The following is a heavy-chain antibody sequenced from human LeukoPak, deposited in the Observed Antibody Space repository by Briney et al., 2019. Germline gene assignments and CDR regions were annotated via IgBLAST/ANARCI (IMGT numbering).Heavy chain of an antibody. CDR2: ISWTGGRT. CDR3: AKAPSVDSGRFDY. V-gene: IGHV3-23*01. J-gene: IGHJ4*02. Sequence: PGGSLRLSCAASGLSFSSYAMSWARHAPGKGREWVSTISWTGGRTYYADSVKGRFTIYRDNSKDTLSLQMNSLRAEDTAVYYCAKAPSVDSGRFDYWGQGTLVTVSS. CDR1: GLSFSSYA.